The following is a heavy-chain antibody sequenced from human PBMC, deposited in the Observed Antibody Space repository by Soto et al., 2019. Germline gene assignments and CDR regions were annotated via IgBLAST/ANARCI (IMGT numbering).Heavy chain of an antibody. J-gene: IGHJ6*02. CDR1: GYTFTSYG. V-gene: IGHV1-18*01. CDR2: ISAYNGNT. CDR3: ARLGMAAAGPYYYYYGMDV. Sequence: ASVKVSCKASGYTFTSYGISWVRQAPGQGLEWMGWISAYNGNTNYTQKLQGRVTMTTDTSTSTAYMELRSLRSDDTAVYYCARLGMAAAGPYYYYYGMDVWGQGTTVTVSS. D-gene: IGHD6-13*01.